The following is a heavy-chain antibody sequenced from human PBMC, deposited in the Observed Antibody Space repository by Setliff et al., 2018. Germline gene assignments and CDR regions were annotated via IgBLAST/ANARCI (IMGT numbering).Heavy chain of an antibody. V-gene: IGHV4-34*01. CDR2: IHHSGKA. J-gene: IGHJ6*03. D-gene: IGHD3-10*01. Sequence: SETLSLTCAASGGTFTYYYWTWIRQSPGKGLEWIVNIHHSGKAYYNPSLKSRVTMSVDTSKNHVSLKLSSVTAADTAVYYCARDRATVIRGVTSFFYYYMDVWGGGTTVTVSS. CDR1: GGTFTYYY. CDR3: ARDRATVIRGVTSFFYYYMDV.